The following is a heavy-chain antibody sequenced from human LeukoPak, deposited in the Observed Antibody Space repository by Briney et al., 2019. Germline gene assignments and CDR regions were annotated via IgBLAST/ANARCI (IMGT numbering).Heavy chain of an antibody. Sequence: GGSLRLSCAASGFTFNRYAMHWVRQAPGKGLEWVGLISGDGITTYYLDSVKGRFTISRDNSKISLYLHMNSLRSEDTALYYCAKDHVYGGADDWGQGTLVTVSS. CDR2: ISGDGITT. V-gene: IGHV3-43*02. D-gene: IGHD4-23*01. J-gene: IGHJ4*02. CDR1: GFTFNRYA. CDR3: AKDHVYGGADD.